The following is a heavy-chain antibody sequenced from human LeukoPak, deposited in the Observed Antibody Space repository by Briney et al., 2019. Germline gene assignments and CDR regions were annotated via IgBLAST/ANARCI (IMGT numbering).Heavy chain of an antibody. V-gene: IGHV3-23*01. CDR1: GFTFSSYA. J-gene: IGHJ5*02. Sequence: GGSLRLSCAASGFTFSSYAMSWVRQAPGKGLEWVSGLGGSGTDIFYADSVKGRFTISRDNSKNTLYLQMNSLRAEDTAVYYCARDLVAARPNSWWFDPWGQGTLVTVSS. CDR3: ARDLVAARPNSWWFDP. D-gene: IGHD6-6*01. CDR2: LGGSGTDI.